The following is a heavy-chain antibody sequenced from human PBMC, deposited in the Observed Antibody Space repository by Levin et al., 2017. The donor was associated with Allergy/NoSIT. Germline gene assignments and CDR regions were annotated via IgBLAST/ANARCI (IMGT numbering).Heavy chain of an antibody. CDR3: VREWQGY. CDR1: GFTVSSHH. D-gene: IGHD5-24*01. CDR2: IYSGGSI. Sequence: GESLKISCAASGFTVSSHHMSWVRQAPGKGLEWVSVIYSGGSIHYADSVKDRFIISRDSSKNTLYLQMNSLRVEDTAVYYCVREWQGYWGQGTLVTVSS. V-gene: IGHV3-66*01. J-gene: IGHJ4*02.